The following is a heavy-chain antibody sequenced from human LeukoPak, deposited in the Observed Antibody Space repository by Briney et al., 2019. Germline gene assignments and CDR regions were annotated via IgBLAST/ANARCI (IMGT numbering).Heavy chain of an antibody. CDR2: INHSGST. D-gene: IGHD3-22*01. V-gene: IGHV4-34*01. Sequence: SETLSLTCAVYGGSFSAYYWSWIRQSPGKGLEWIGEINHSGSTNYNPSLKSRVTISEDTSKNQFSLQLSSVPAADTAVYYCATGVTYYYDNSGYVPYYFAHWGQGTLVIVSS. CDR3: ATGVTYYYDNSGYVPYYFAH. J-gene: IGHJ4*02. CDR1: GGSFSAYY.